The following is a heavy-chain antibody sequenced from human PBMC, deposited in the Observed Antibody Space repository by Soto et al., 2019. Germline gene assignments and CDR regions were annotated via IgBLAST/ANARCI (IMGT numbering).Heavy chain of an antibody. J-gene: IGHJ6*04. CDR2: IYSGGST. CDR3: ARDVGV. CDR1: GFTVSNNY. Sequence: EVQLVESGGGLVQPGGSLRLSCAASGFTVSNNYMSWVRQAPGKGLEWVSVIYSGGSTYYADSVKGRFTISRDNSKNTXXXXXXXXXAEDTAVYYCARDVGVWGRGTTVTVSS. V-gene: IGHV3-66*01.